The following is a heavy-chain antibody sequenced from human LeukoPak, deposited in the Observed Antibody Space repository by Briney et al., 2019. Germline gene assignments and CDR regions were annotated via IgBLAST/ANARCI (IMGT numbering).Heavy chain of an antibody. CDR3: ARGGDPITVTNAFDI. J-gene: IGHJ3*02. CDR2: IYYSGST. CDR1: GGSISSYY. D-gene: IGHD4-17*01. Sequence: SETLSLTCTVSGGSISSYYWSWIRQPPGKGLEWIGYIYYSGSTNYNPSLKSRVTISVDTSKNQFSLKLSSVTAADTAVYYCARGGDPITVTNAFDIWGQGTMVTVSS. V-gene: IGHV4-59*01.